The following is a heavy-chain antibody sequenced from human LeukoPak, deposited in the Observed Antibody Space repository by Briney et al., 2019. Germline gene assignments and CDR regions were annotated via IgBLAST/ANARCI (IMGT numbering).Heavy chain of an antibody. Sequence: PGGSLRLSCAASGLTFTNAWMSWVRQAPGKGLEWVGRIKSKTDGGTTDYAAPVKGRFTISRDDSKHTVFLQMNSLKTEDTAVYYCTTEKWRTVDYWGQGTLVTVSS. J-gene: IGHJ4*02. CDR2: IKSKTDGGTT. CDR1: GLTFTNAW. D-gene: IGHD5-12*01. CDR3: TTEKWRTVDY. V-gene: IGHV3-15*01.